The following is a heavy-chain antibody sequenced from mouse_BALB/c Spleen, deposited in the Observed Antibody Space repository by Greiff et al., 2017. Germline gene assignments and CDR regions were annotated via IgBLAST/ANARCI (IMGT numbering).Heavy chain of an antibody. Sequence: QVQLQQSGAELVRPGASVTLSCKASGYTFTDYEMHWVKQTPVHGLEWIGAIDPETGGTAYNQKFKGKATLTADKSSSTAYMVLRSLTSEDSAVYYCTSLGRFDYWGQGTTLTVSS. D-gene: IGHD4-1*01. J-gene: IGHJ2*01. CDR3: TSLGRFDY. V-gene: IGHV1-15*01. CDR2: IDPETGGT. CDR1: GYTFTDYE.